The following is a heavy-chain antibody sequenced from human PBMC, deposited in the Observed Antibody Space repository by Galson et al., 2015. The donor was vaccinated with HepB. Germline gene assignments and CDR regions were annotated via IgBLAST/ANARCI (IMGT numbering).Heavy chain of an antibody. CDR2: TNPGGSFT. V-gene: IGHV3-74*01. D-gene: IGHD3-16*01. Sequence: SLRLSCAASGFTFSTYWMHWVRQAPGKGLVWVSYTNPGGSFTRYADSVKGRFTISRDNAENTLYLQMNSLRAEDTAVYYCASPFSAYSTSDYWGQGTLVTVSS. CDR1: GFTFSTYW. J-gene: IGHJ4*02. CDR3: ASPFSAYSTSDY.